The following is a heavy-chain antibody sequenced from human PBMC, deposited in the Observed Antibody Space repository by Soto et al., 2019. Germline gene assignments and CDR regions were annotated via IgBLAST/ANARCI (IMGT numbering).Heavy chain of an antibody. CDR3: ATLWGNYGLSAFDI. Sequence: ASVKVSCKASGYTFTSYGISWVRRAPGQGLEWMGWISAYNGNTNYAQKFQGRVTMTEDTSTDTAYMELSSLRSEDTAVYYCATLWGNYGLSAFDIWGQGTMVTV. CDR1: GYTFTSYG. V-gene: IGHV1-18*01. D-gene: IGHD4-17*01. CDR2: ISAYNGNT. J-gene: IGHJ3*02.